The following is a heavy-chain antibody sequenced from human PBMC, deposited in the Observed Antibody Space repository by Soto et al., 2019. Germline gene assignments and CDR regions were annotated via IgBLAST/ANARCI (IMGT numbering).Heavy chain of an antibody. D-gene: IGHD3-3*01. CDR1: GYTFTSYG. J-gene: IGHJ6*02. Sequence: ASVKVSCKASGYTFTSYGISWVRQAPGQGLEWMGWISAYNGNTNYAQKLQGRVTMTTDTSTSTAYMELRSLRSDDTAVYYCARVCGSGYYQVYYYYYGMDVWGQGPTVTVSS. CDR2: ISAYNGNT. CDR3: ARVCGSGYYQVYYYYYGMDV. V-gene: IGHV1-18*04.